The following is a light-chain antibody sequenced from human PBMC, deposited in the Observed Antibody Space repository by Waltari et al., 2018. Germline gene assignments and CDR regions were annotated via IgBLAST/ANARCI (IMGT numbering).Light chain of an antibody. V-gene: IGLV3-1*01. Sequence: SYELTQPPSVSVSPGQTASITCSGANLGDKYACWYQQKPGQSPVVVLYQDTKRPSGIPVLFSGSNSGSTASLTISGTQAMDEADYYCQAWDSSTYHVVFGGGTKLTVL. CDR1: NLGDKY. CDR2: QDT. CDR3: QAWDSSTYHVV. J-gene: IGLJ2*01.